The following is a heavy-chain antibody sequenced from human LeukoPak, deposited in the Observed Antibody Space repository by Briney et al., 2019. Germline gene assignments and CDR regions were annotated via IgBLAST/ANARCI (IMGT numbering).Heavy chain of an antibody. V-gene: IGHV4-59*08. CDR1: GGSISSYY. CDR3: ARHLYYYDSSGYLARVYNWFDP. Sequence: SETLSLTCTVSGGSISSYYWSWIRQPPGKGLEWIGYIYYSGSTNYNPSLKSRVTISVDTSKNQLSLKLSSVTAADTAVYYCARHLYYYDSSGYLARVYNWFDPWGQGTLVTVSS. CDR2: IYYSGST. J-gene: IGHJ5*02. D-gene: IGHD3-22*01.